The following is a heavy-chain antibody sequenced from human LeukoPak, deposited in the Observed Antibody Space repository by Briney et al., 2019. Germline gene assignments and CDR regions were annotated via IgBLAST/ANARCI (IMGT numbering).Heavy chain of an antibody. J-gene: IGHJ3*02. CDR2: INPRSGST. D-gene: IGHD3-22*01. Sequence: GASVKVSCKASGYTFTSYFMHWVRQAPGQGLEWMGIINPRSGSTTYAQKLQGRVTMTRDTSTSTVYMELSSLRSEDTAVYYCARGEIYYYDRGARGDAVDIWGQGTMVTVSS. V-gene: IGHV1-46*04. CDR1: GYTFTSYF. CDR3: ARGEIYYYDRGARGDAVDI.